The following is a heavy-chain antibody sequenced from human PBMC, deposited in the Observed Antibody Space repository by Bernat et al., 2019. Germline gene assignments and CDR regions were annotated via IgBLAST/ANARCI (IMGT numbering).Heavy chain of an antibody. CDR2: INHSGST. V-gene: IGHV4-34*01. CDR1: GGSFSGYY. D-gene: IGHD1-26*01. J-gene: IGHJ6*03. CDR3: ARVGNYYYHYMDV. Sequence: QVQLQQWGAGLLKPSETLSLTCAVYGGSFSGYYWSWIRQPPGKGLEWIGEINHSGSTNYNPSLKSRVTISVDTSKNQFSLKLSSVTAADTAVYYCARVGNYYYHYMDVWGKGTTVTVSS.